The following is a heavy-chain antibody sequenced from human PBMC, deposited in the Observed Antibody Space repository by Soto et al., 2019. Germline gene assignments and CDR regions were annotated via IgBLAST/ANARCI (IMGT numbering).Heavy chain of an antibody. D-gene: IGHD6-13*01. CDR3: ARVTGSSSWHFDY. V-gene: IGHV3-30-3*01. J-gene: IGHJ4*02. CDR1: GFTFSSYA. Sequence: GGSLRLSCAASGFTFSSYAMHWVRQAPGKGLEWVAVISYDGSNKYYADSVKGRFTISRDNSKNTLYLQMNSLRAEDTAVYYCARVTGSSSWHFDYWGQGTLVTVSS. CDR2: ISYDGSNK.